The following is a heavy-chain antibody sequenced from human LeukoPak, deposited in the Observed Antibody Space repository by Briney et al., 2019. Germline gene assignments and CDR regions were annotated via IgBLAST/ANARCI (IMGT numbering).Heavy chain of an antibody. Sequence: GGSLRLSCAASGFTFSSYWMHWVRQAPGKGLVWVSRVYSDGSSITYADSVKGRFTISRDNAKNTLYLEMNSLRAEDTAVYYCARGGSSRFAGFSWGQGTLVTVSS. CDR2: VYSDGSSI. CDR3: ARGGSSRFAGFS. V-gene: IGHV3-74*01. CDR1: GFTFSSYW. D-gene: IGHD6-6*01. J-gene: IGHJ5*02.